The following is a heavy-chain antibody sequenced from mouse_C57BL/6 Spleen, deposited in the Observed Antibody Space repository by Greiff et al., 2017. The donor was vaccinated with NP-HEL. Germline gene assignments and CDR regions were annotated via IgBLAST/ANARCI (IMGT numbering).Heavy chain of an antibody. J-gene: IGHJ3*01. CDR3: ARALITTVVAPFAY. CDR2: IDPSDSYT. V-gene: IGHV1-50*01. CDR1: GYTFTSYW. Sequence: VQLQQSGAELVKPGASVKLSCKASGYTFTSYWMQWVKQRPGQGLEWIGEIDPSDSYTNYNQKFKGKATLTVDTSSSTAYMQLSSLTSEDSAVYYGARALITTVVAPFAYWGQGTLVTVSA. D-gene: IGHD1-1*01.